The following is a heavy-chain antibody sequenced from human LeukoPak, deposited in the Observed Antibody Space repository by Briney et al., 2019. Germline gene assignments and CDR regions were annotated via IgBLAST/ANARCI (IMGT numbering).Heavy chain of an antibody. J-gene: IGHJ4*02. V-gene: IGHV3-7*04. CDR3: GRFTRSGDSVY. CDR2: IKQDGSEK. D-gene: IGHD7-27*01. Sequence: PGGSLRLSRAASGYTFSSYWTSWVRQAPAKGLEWVANIKQDGSEKQYVDSVKGRFAISRDNAENSLYLQMNSLKAEDTAVYYCGRFTRSGDSVYWGQGTLVTVSS. CDR1: GYTFSSYW.